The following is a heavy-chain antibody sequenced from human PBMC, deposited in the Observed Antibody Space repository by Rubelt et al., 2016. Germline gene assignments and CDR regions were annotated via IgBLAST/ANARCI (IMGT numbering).Heavy chain of an antibody. CDR2: IYYSGTT. J-gene: IGHJ3*02. CDR1: GGSFSGYH. D-gene: IGHD3-16*01. CDR3: ARTLGYPSGMASLKSAFDI. V-gene: IGHV4-34*01. Sequence: QVQLQRWGAGLLNPSETLSLTCGVYGGSFSGYHWRWIRQPPGKGLEWTGSIYYSGTTYYDPSLQSRVTISVDTSRNQFSLKLNSVTPADTAEYYVARTLGYPSGMASLKSAFDIWGQGTVVTVSS.